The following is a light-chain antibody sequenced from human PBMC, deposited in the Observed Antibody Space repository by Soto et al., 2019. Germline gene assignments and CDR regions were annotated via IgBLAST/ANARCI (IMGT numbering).Light chain of an antibody. Sequence: EFVLTQSPGTLSLSPGERATLSCRASQTVRNNYLAWYQQKPGQAPRLLIYDASSRATGIPDRFSGGGSGTDFTLTISRLEPEDFAVYYCQQFSSYPRTCGGGTKVDSK. CDR1: QTVRNNY. V-gene: IGKV3-20*01. CDR3: QQFSSYPRT. J-gene: IGKJ4*01. CDR2: DAS.